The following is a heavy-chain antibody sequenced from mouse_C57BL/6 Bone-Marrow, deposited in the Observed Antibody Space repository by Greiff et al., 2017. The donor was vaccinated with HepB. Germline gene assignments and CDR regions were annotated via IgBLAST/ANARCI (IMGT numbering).Heavy chain of an antibody. D-gene: IGHD1-1*01. CDR1: GFSLTSYG. V-gene: IGHV2-2*01. CDR3: ARNSGYYGSTQFAY. CDR2: IWSGGST. Sequence: VQLQESGPGLVQPSQSLSITCTVSGFSLTSYGVHWVRQSPGKGLEWLGVIWSGGSTDYNAAFISRLSISKDNSKSQVFFKMNSLQADDTAIYYCARNSGYYGSTQFAYWGQGTLVTVSA. J-gene: IGHJ3*01.